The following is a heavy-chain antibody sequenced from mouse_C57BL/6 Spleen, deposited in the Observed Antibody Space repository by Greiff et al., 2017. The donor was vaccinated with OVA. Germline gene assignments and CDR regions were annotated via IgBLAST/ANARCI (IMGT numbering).Heavy chain of an antibody. CDR1: GYSFTGYF. D-gene: IGHD1-2*01. J-gene: IGHJ3*01. Sequence: VQLQQSGPELVKPGDSVKLSCKASGYSFTGYFMNWVMQSHGKSLEWIGRINPYNGDTFYNQKFKGKATLTVDKSSSTAHMELRSLTSADSAVYYCARSDYYGFAYWGQGTLVTVSA. CDR3: ARSDYYGFAY. V-gene: IGHV1-20*01. CDR2: INPYNGDT.